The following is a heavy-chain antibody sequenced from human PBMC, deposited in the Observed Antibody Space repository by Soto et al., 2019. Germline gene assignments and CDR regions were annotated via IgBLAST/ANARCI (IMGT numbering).Heavy chain of an antibody. CDR1: GPDVGYSF. D-gene: IGHD1-26*01. Sequence: GGSLRLSCAASGPDVGYSFMIWVRQLPGGGLEWVSVIYVGDSAYYADSVKGRFTISRDNSKNTLYLQMDSLRADDTAVYYCARDPIVGPDHYFDSWGQGTLVTVSS. V-gene: IGHV3-53*01. J-gene: IGHJ4*02. CDR2: IYVGDSA. CDR3: ARDPIVGPDHYFDS.